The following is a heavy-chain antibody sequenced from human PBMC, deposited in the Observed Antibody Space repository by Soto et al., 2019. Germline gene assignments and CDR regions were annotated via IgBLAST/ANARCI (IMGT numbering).Heavy chain of an antibody. CDR1: GFSVSAYE. CDR3: TREGYGGNTDAFDM. J-gene: IGHJ3*02. Sequence: EVQLVESGGGLVQPGGSLRLSCAASGFSVSAYEMDWVRQAPGKGLEWVSFMSTTGYRTYYPDSEKGRFTISRDNAKNSLYLQMDSLRAEDTAGYYCTREGYGGNTDAFDMWGQGTMVTVSS. CDR2: MSTTGYRT. D-gene: IGHD4-17*01. V-gene: IGHV3-48*03.